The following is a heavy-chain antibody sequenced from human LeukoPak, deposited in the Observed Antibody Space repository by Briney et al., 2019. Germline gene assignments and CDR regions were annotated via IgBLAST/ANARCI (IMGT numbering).Heavy chain of an antibody. CDR3: AREGHYYDSSGYYLHFDY. V-gene: IGHV4-4*07. CDR2: IYTSGST. J-gene: IGHJ4*02. Sequence: SETLSLTCTVSGGSISSYYWSWIRQPAGKGLEWIGRIYTSGSTNYNPSLKSRVTMSVDTSKNQFSLKLSSVTAADTAVYYCAREGHYYDSSGYYLHFDYWGQGTLVTVSS. CDR1: GGSISSYY. D-gene: IGHD3-22*01.